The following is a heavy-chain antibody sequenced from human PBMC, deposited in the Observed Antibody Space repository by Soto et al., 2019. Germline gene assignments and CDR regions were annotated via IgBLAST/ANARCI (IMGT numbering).Heavy chain of an antibody. V-gene: IGHV3-23*01. CDR2: ISATGGST. Sequence: PGWSLRLSCAFSVFTFSSHAMTWVRQAPGKGLEWVSAISATGGSTFYADPVKGRFTISRDDSKSTLSLQMNSLRAEDTAVYYCARANNYDFWSGYYWYFDLWGRGTLVTVSS. J-gene: IGHJ2*01. CDR1: VFTFSSHA. D-gene: IGHD3-3*01. CDR3: ARANNYDFWSGYYWYFDL.